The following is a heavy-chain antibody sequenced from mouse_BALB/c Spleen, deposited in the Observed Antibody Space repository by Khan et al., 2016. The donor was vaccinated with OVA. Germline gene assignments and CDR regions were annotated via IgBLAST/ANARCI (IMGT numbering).Heavy chain of an antibody. CDR2: ITVKSDNSGA. J-gene: IGHJ2*01. CDR3: SRGGYYYGTPFDY. CDR1: GFTFSYYR. Sequence: VQLVETGGGLVRPGNSLKLSCVTSGFTFSYYRMHWLRQFPGKRLEWIAVITVKSDNSGANYAESVKGSFTISRDDSKSSVYLQMNRVREEDTDTYYCSRGGYYYGTPFDYWGQGTTLTVSS. V-gene: IGHV13-2*02. D-gene: IGHD1-1*01.